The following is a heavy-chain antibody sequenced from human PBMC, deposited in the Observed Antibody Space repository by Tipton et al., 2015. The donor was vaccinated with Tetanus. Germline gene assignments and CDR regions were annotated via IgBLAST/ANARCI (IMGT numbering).Heavy chain of an antibody. CDR2: IYYSGST. D-gene: IGHD6-13*01. V-gene: IGHV4-59*01. CDR1: GGSISSYY. Sequence: GLVKPSETLSLTCTVSGGSISSYYWSWIRQPPGKGLEWIGYIYYSGSTNYNPSLKSRVTISVDTSKNQFSLKLSSVTAADTAVYYGARGGIAAAGGGLDYWGQGTLVTVSS. J-gene: IGHJ4*02. CDR3: ARGGIAAAGGGLDY.